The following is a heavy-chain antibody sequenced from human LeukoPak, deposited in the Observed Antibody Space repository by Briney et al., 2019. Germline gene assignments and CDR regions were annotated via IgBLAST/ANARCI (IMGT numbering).Heavy chain of an antibody. J-gene: IGHJ4*02. Sequence: GASVKVSCKASGYTFTSYDINWVRQATGQGLEWMGWMSPKSGNTGYAQKFQGRVTMTSNTAISTAYMELSSLGSDDTAVYCCAREPNYYDSSGYCYWGQGTLVTVSS. CDR2: MSPKSGNT. CDR1: GYTFTSYD. V-gene: IGHV1-8*01. D-gene: IGHD3-22*01. CDR3: AREPNYYDSSGYCY.